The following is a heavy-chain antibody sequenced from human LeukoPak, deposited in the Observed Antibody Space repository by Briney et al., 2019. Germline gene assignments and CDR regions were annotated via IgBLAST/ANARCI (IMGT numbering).Heavy chain of an antibody. CDR1: GFTFRSLA. J-gene: IGHJ5*02. D-gene: IGHD4-11*01. CDR3: AKDSGHPYSNYFLDP. Sequence: GGSLSLSCSPSGFTFRSLAMPWLRQAPGKGLQWVSTVLDSGCGTFYSHSVKGRFTISRDSSKNTLFLQMNSLRAEDTAVHYCAKDSGHPYSNYFLDPWGQGSLVTVPS. V-gene: IGHV3-23*01. CDR2: VLDSGCGT.